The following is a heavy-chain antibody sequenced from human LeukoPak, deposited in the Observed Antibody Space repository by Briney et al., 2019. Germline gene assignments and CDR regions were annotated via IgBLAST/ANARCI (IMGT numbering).Heavy chain of an antibody. CDR2: IWYDASKE. V-gene: IGHV3-33*08. CDR1: GFTFSSYA. J-gene: IGHJ4*02. CDR3: ARFYGDDSAGYFDY. Sequence: SGRSLRLSCAASGFTFSSYAMHWVRQTPGKGLEWVAVIWYDASKEYYADSVKGRFTISRDNSKNTLYLQMNSLRAEDTAVYYCARFYGDDSAGYFDYWGQGTLVGVSS. D-gene: IGHD4-23*01.